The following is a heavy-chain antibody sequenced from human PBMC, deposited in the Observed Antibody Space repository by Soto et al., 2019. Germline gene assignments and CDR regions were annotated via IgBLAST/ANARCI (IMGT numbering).Heavy chain of an antibody. CDR3: ARDSLGSSWLRGPHD. CDR2: MWYDGSNS. J-gene: IGHJ4*02. D-gene: IGHD6-13*01. V-gene: IGHV3-33*01. CDR1: GFSFSSFA. Sequence: GGSLRLSCAASGFSFSSFAIHWVRQAPGKGLEWVAVMWYDGSNSDYADFVKGRFTISRDNSKNTAYLQMNSLRAEDTALYYCARDSLGSSWLRGPHDWGQGVLVTVSS.